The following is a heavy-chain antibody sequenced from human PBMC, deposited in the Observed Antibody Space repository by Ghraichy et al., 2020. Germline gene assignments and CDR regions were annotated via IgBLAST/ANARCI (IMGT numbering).Heavy chain of an antibody. CDR1: GGSISSYY. V-gene: IGHV4-59*01. CDR2: IYYSGST. Sequence: SETLSLTCTVSGGSISSYYWSWIRQPPGKGLEWIGYIYYSGSTNYNPSLKSRVTISVDTSKNQFSLKLSSVTAADTAVYYCATRVDTAMADWYFDLWGRGTLVTVSS. J-gene: IGHJ2*01. D-gene: IGHD5-18*01. CDR3: ATRVDTAMADWYFDL.